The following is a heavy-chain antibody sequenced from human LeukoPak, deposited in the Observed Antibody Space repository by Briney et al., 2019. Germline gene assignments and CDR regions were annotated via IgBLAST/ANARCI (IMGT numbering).Heavy chain of an antibody. CDR3: ARTALRYYGSGSYSLDVFDM. CDR2: ISYDGSNK. CDR1: GFTFSNYG. Sequence: GTSLRLSCAASGFTFSNYGMHWVRQAPGKGLEWLAVISYDGSNKYYADSVKGRFTISRDNSKNTLYLQMNSLRAEDTAVYYCARTALRYYGSGSYSLDVFDMWGQGTMVTVSS. V-gene: IGHV3-30*03. D-gene: IGHD3-10*01. J-gene: IGHJ3*02.